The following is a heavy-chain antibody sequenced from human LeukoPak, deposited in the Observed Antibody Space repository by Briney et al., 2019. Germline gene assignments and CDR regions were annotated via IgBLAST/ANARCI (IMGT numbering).Heavy chain of an antibody. J-gene: IGHJ2*01. Sequence: PSETLSLTCSVSGGSISSYYWSWIRQPPGKGLAWIGYIHYSGSTHYNPSLKSRVAISVDTSKNQFSLKLSSVTAADTAVYYCARQYSDILTGYHRGELYWYFDLWGRGTLVTVSS. CDR1: GGSISSYY. CDR3: ARQYSDILTGYHRGELYWYFDL. V-gene: IGHV4-59*08. CDR2: IHYSGST. D-gene: IGHD3-9*01.